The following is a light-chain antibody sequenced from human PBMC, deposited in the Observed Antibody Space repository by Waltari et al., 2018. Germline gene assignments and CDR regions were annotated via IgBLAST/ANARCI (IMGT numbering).Light chain of an antibody. Sequence: QSVLTQPPSASGTPGKRVTISCSGSSPNIGSNTVNCYQQRPGTAPKLLIYSNNQRPSGVPDRFSGSKSGTSASLAISGLQSEDEADYYCAAWDDSLSVVFGGGTKLTVL. CDR3: AAWDDSLSVV. CDR2: SNN. CDR1: SPNIGSNT. V-gene: IGLV1-44*01. J-gene: IGLJ2*01.